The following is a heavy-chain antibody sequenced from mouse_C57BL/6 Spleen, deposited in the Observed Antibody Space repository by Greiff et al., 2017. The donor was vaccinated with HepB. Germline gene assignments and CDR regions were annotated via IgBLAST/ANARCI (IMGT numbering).Heavy chain of an antibody. D-gene: IGHD1-1*01. CDR3: ARPAYYYGSRDYAMDY. V-gene: IGHV1-9*01. Sequence: QVQLQQSGAELMKPGASVKLSCKATGYTFTGYWIEWVKQRPGHGLEWIGEILPGSGSTNYNEKFKGKATFTADTSSNTAYMQLSSLTTEDSAIYYCARPAYYYGSRDYAMDYWGQGTSVTVSS. CDR2: ILPGSGST. J-gene: IGHJ4*01. CDR1: GYTFTGYW.